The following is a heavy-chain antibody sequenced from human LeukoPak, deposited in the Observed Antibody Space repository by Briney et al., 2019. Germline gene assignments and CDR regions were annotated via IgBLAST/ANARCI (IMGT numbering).Heavy chain of an antibody. D-gene: IGHD3-3*01. CDR1: GGSFSGYY. Sequence: PSETLSLTCAVYGGSFSGYYWSWIRQPPGKGLEWIGEINHSGSTNYNPSLKSRVTISVDTSKNQLSLKLSSVTAADTAVYYCARVRFLEWSSYYFDNWGQGTLVTVSS. V-gene: IGHV4-34*01. CDR2: INHSGST. CDR3: ARVRFLEWSSYYFDN. J-gene: IGHJ4*02.